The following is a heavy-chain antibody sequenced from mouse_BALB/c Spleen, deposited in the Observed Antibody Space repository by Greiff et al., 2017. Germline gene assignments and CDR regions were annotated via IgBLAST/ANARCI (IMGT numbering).Heavy chain of an antibody. J-gene: IGHJ4*01. CDR3: AIDPPYDYDGGMDY. Sequence: EVQLVESGGGLVQPGGSLKLSCEASGFTFSSYGMSWVRQTPDKRLELVATIISNGGSTYYPDSVKGRFTISRDNAKNTLYLQMSSLKSEDTAMYYCAIDPPYDYDGGMDYWGQGTSVTVSA. V-gene: IGHV5-6-3*01. CDR1: GFTFSSYG. D-gene: IGHD2-4*01. CDR2: IISNGGST.